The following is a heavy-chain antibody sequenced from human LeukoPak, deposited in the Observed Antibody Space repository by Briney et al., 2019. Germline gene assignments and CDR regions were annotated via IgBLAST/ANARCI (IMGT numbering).Heavy chain of an antibody. D-gene: IGHD2-2*01. Sequence: PAETLSLTCTVSGCSISSYDWIWIRQPPGKGLEWIGDICYSGSAKYNPSLKGRVTISVDTSKNQFSLKLSPVTAAETDVYYCARRRGYCSSTSCHDWFDPWGQGTLVTVSS. J-gene: IGHJ5*02. CDR3: ARRRGYCSSTSCHDWFDP. CDR1: GCSISSYD. V-gene: IGHV4-59*08. CDR2: ICYSGSA.